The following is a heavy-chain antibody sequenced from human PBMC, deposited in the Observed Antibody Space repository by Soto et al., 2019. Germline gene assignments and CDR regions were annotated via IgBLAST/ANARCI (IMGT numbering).Heavy chain of an antibody. V-gene: IGHV1-69*02. CDR1: GDTFTFYS. CDR2: INPILSMS. J-gene: IGHJ4*02. CDR3: ASSYGSGYRAFDY. Sequence: QVQLVQSGAEVKKPGSSVRVSCTASGDTFTFYSINWVRQAPGLGLEWLGRINPILSMSNYAQRFQGRSTMTVDKSTSTAYMELSSLRSDDTAMYYCASSYGSGYRAFDYWGQGALVTVSS. D-gene: IGHD3-10*01.